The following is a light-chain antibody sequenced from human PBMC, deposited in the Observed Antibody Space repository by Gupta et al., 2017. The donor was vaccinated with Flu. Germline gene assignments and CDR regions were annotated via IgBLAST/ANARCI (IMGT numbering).Light chain of an antibody. V-gene: IGLV2-8*01. CDR1: GSDVGGYKY. Sequence: QSALTQPPSASGSPGQSVTISCTGTGSDVGGYKYVSWYQQHPGKAPKLIIYDVSQRPSGVPDRFSGSKSGNTASLTVSGLQAEDEADYYCSSYAGSNIWVFGGGTKLTVL. CDR3: SSYAGSNIWV. J-gene: IGLJ3*02. CDR2: DVS.